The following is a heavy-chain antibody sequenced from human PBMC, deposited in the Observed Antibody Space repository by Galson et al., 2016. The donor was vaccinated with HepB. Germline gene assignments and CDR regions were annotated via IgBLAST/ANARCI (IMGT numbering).Heavy chain of an antibody. V-gene: IGHV4-39*01. D-gene: IGHD3-3*01. CDR3: ARYYDYWSGHPPLGFDP. CDR1: GVSIFKNSYY. CDR2: SHYSGTT. Sequence: SETLSLTCTVSGVSIFKNSYYWGWIRQPPGKGLEWIGSSHYSGTTYFNPSLKSRVSISVDTSKNQFSLKLRSVTAADTALYFCARYYDYWSGHPPLGFDPWGQGTLVTVSS. J-gene: IGHJ5*02.